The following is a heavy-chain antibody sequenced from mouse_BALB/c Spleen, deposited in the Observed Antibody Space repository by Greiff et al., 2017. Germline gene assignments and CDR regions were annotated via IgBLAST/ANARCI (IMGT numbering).Heavy chain of an antibody. CDR3: ARGTATRNYFDY. D-gene: IGHD1-2*01. CDR1: GFNIKDTY. CDR2: IDPANGNT. J-gene: IGHJ2*01. V-gene: IGHV14-3*02. Sequence: EVQLQQSGAELVKPGASVKLSCTASGFNIKDTYMHWVKQRPEQGLEWIGRIDPANGNTKYDPKFQGKATTTADTSSNTAYLQLSSLTSEDTAVYYCARGTATRNYFDYWGQGTTLTVSS.